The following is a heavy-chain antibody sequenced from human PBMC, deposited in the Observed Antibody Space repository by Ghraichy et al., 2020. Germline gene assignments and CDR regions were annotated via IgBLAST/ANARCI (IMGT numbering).Heavy chain of an antibody. CDR3: ALLRGRTYYYDSSGYYDY. D-gene: IGHD3-22*01. Sequence: SETLSLTCAVYGGSFSGYYWSWIRQPPGKGLEWIGEINHSGSTNYNPSLKSRVTISVDTSKNQFSLKLSSVTAADTAVYYCALLRGRTYYYDSSGYYDYWGQGTLVTVSS. J-gene: IGHJ4*02. CDR2: INHSGST. CDR1: GGSFSGYY. V-gene: IGHV4-34*01.